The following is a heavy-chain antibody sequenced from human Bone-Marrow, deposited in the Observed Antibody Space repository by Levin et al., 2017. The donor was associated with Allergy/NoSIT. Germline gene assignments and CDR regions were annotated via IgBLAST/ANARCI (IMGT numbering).Heavy chain of an antibody. J-gene: IGHJ4*02. D-gene: IGHD1-1*01. CDR2: ISASGINS. CDR1: GFTFSNYA. CDR3: ARDRVPVAGTGLDF. V-gene: IGHV3-23*01. Sequence: GGSLRLSCAASGFTFSNYAMTWVRQAPGKGLEWVSTISASGINSYYTDSVKGRFTMSRDNSRNTLILQMKSLRAEDPALYYCARDRVPVAGTGLDFWGQGTLLAVSS.